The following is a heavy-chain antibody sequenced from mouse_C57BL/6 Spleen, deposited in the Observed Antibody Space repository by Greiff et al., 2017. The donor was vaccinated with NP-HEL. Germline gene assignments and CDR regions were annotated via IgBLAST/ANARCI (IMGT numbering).Heavy chain of an antibody. D-gene: IGHD1-1*01. Sequence: VQLQQSGAELVRPGTSVKLSCKASGYTFTSYWMHWVKQRPGQGLEWIGVIDPSDSYTNYNQKFKGKATLTVDTSSSTASMQLSSLTSEDSAVYYCATPITTVVATDAMDYWGQGTSVTVSS. CDR2: IDPSDSYT. CDR3: ATPITTVVATDAMDY. J-gene: IGHJ4*01. V-gene: IGHV1-59*01. CDR1: GYTFTSYW.